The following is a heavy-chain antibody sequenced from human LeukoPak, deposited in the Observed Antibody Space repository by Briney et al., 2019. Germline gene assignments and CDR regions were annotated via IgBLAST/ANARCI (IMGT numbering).Heavy chain of an antibody. J-gene: IGHJ4*02. Sequence: SQTLSLTCAVYGGSFNDYYWTWIRQSPGKGLERSGEINHSGSTSYNPSLKSRVTISVDASKSQFSLKLNSVTAADKAVYYCTRCRYTYGCFDSWGQGTLVTVSS. D-gene: IGHD5-18*01. CDR3: TRCRYTYGCFDS. CDR2: INHSGST. CDR1: GGSFNDYY. V-gene: IGHV4-34*01.